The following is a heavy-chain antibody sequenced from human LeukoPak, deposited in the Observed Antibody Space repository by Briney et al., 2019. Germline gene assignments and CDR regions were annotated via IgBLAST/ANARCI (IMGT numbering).Heavy chain of an antibody. Sequence: GGSLRLSCAASGFTFSSYNMNWVRQAPGKGLEWVSYVSSSSSTRYYADSVKGRFTISRDNDKSSLYLQMNSLRDEDTAVYYCARDPGYCGRTSCYAVWNFDSWGQGTLVTVSS. D-gene: IGHD2-2*01. CDR1: GFTFSSYN. CDR3: ARDPGYCGRTSCYAVWNFDS. J-gene: IGHJ4*02. CDR2: VSSSSSTR. V-gene: IGHV3-48*02.